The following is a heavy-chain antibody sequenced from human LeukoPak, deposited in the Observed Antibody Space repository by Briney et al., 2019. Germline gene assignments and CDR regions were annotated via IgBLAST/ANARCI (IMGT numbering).Heavy chain of an antibody. J-gene: IGHJ4*02. Sequence: SVKVSCKASGGTFSSHAISWVRQAPGQGLEWMGGIIPIFGTANYAQKFQGRVTITADESTSTAYMELSSLRSEDTAVHYCARDLMTTVTTVDYWGQGTLVTVSS. D-gene: IGHD4-17*01. CDR2: IIPIFGTA. CDR1: GGTFSSHA. V-gene: IGHV1-69*13. CDR3: ARDLMTTVTTVDY.